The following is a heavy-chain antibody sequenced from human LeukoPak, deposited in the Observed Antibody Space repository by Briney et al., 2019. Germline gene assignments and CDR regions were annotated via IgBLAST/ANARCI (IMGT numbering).Heavy chain of an antibody. V-gene: IGHV3-30*02. D-gene: IGHD3/OR15-3a*01. Sequence: GGSLRLSCAASGFTFSYYGMHWVRQAPGKGLEWVGFVRFDGNEKYYADSVKGRFTISRDTSRNTLYLQMNSLRAEDTAVYYCSTWTDLYDYWGQGTLVTVSS. CDR1: GFTFSYYG. CDR2: VRFDGNEK. J-gene: IGHJ4*02. CDR3: STWTDLYDY.